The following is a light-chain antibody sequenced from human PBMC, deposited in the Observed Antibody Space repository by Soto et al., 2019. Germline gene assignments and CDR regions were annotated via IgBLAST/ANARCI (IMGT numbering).Light chain of an antibody. CDR3: SSYTSSNPYV. Sequence: QSVLTQPASVSGSPGQSITISCTGTSSDVGGYKYVSWYQQHPDKAPKLIIYDVTNRPSGISNRFSGSKSGNTASLTISGLQAEDEADYYCSSYTSSNPYVFGTGTKLTVL. V-gene: IGLV2-14*01. CDR2: DVT. CDR1: SSDVGGYKY. J-gene: IGLJ1*01.